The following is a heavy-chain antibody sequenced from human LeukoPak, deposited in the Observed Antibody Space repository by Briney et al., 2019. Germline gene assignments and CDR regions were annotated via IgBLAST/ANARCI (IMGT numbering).Heavy chain of an antibody. J-gene: IGHJ4*02. CDR3: PSPIVGVPAASGESDY. CDR1: GFTFSTYV. Sequence: GVSLTLSCTASGFTFSTYVKYWVRQAPGKGLEYVSAISSNGVTKYYANSVKGRFTISRDNSKHTLYLQMNSLRAEDTAVYYCPSPIVGVPAASGESDYWGEGTLVTVYS. D-gene: IGHD2-2*01. V-gene: IGHV3-64*01. CDR2: ISSNGVTK.